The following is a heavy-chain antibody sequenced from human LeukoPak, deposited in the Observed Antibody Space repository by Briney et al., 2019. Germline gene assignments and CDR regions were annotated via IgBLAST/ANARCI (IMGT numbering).Heavy chain of an antibody. Sequence: SETLSLTCTVSGGSISSYYWSWIRQPPGKGLEWIGYIYYSGSTNYNPSLKSRVTISVDTSKNQFSLKLSSVTAADTAVYYCARSQLVPAARGYYFDYWGQGTLVTVSS. V-gene: IGHV4-59*08. CDR1: GGSISSYY. CDR2: IYYSGST. D-gene: IGHD2-2*01. CDR3: ARSQLVPAARGYYFDY. J-gene: IGHJ4*02.